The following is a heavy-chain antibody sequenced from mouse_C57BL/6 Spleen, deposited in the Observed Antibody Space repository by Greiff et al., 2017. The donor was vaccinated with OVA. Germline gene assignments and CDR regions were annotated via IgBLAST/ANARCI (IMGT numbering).Heavy chain of an antibody. J-gene: IGHJ2*01. CDR1: GYSITSGYY. CDR3: ARGTGFDY. Sequence: EVQLQRSGPGLVKPSQSLSLTCSVTGYSITSGYYWNWIRQFPGNKLEWMGYISYDGSNNYNPSLKNRISITRDTSKNQFFLKLNSVTTEDTATYYGARGTGFDYWGQGTTLTVSS. V-gene: IGHV3-6*01. CDR2: ISYDGSN.